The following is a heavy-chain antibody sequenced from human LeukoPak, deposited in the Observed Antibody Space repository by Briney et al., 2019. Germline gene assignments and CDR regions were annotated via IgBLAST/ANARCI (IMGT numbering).Heavy chain of an antibody. V-gene: IGHV3-48*04. CDR3: ARDPLDISRWTNAFDI. Sequence: GGSLRLSCAASGFTFSSYWMSWVRQAPGKGLEWVSYISSSGSTIYYADSVKGRFTISRDNAKNSLYLQMNSLRAEDTAVYYCARDPLDISRWTNAFDIWGQGTTVIVS. J-gene: IGHJ3*02. CDR1: GFTFSSYW. CDR2: ISSSGSTI. D-gene: IGHD5-12*01.